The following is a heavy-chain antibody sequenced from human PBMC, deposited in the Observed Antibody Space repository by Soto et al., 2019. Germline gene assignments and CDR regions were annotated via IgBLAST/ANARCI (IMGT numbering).Heavy chain of an antibody. Sequence: PSETLSLTCSVSGGSISSGGYYWSWIRQHPGKGLEWIGYIYYSGSTYYNPSLKSRVTISVDTSKNQFSLKLSSVTAADTAVYYCARTPITPGRFDPWGQGTLVTVSS. CDR1: GGSISSGGYY. V-gene: IGHV4-31*03. D-gene: IGHD3-10*01. CDR2: IYYSGST. CDR3: ARTPITPGRFDP. J-gene: IGHJ5*02.